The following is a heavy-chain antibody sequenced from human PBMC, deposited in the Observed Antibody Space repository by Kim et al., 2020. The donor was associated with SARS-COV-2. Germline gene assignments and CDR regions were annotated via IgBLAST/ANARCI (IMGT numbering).Heavy chain of an antibody. Sequence: SETLSLTCTVSGGSISSYYWSWIRQPPGKGLEWIGYIYYSGSTNYNPSLKSRVTISVDTSKNQFSLKLSSVTAADTAVYYCARLRYYDILTGSVAAFDI. CDR2: IYYSGST. CDR1: GGSISSYY. J-gene: IGHJ3*02. CDR3: ARLRYYDILTGSVAAFDI. D-gene: IGHD3-9*01. V-gene: IGHV4-59*13.